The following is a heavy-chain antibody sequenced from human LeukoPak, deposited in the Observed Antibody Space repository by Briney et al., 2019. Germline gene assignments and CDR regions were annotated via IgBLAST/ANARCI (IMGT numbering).Heavy chain of an antibody. V-gene: IGHV4-59*01. Sequence: SETLSLTCAVYGGSFSGYYWSWIRQPPGKGLEWIGYIYYSGNTNYNPSLRSRVTISVDTSKNQFSLRLSSVTAADTAVYYCARNGRYCSGGTCRHYNWFDPWGQGTLVTVSS. J-gene: IGHJ5*02. CDR1: GGSFSGYY. CDR2: IYYSGNT. D-gene: IGHD2-15*01. CDR3: ARNGRYCSGGTCRHYNWFDP.